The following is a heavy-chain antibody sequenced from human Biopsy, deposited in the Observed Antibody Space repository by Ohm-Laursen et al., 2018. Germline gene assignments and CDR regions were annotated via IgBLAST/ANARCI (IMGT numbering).Heavy chain of an antibody. J-gene: IGHJ4*02. D-gene: IGHD1-7*01. Sequence: ASVTVSCKVPGGAFRSHTITWVRQAPGHGLEWVGNTTPVFGVVNYARKLQGRVTITADESMAIGHLEVSSLRVDDTAVYYCATGLDGLTGTTSLDDWGQGTLVIVSP. V-gene: IGHV1-69*13. CDR2: TTPVFGVV. CDR3: ATGLDGLTGTTSLDD. CDR1: GGAFRSHT.